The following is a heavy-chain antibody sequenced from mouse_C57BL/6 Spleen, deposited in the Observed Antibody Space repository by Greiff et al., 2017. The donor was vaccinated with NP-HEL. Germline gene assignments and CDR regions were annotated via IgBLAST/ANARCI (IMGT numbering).Heavy chain of an antibody. V-gene: IGHV3-6*01. Sequence: VQLQQSGPGLVKPSQSLSLTCSVTGYSIPSGYYWTWIRQFPGNNLAWMGYISYAGSNNSNPSLKNRISLTRDPSKNQFFLKLNAVTTEDTATYYCAREENYYYGSTDYWGQGTTLTVSS. J-gene: IGHJ2*01. CDR2: ISYAGSN. CDR1: GYSIPSGYY. CDR3: AREENYYYGSTDY. D-gene: IGHD1-1*01.